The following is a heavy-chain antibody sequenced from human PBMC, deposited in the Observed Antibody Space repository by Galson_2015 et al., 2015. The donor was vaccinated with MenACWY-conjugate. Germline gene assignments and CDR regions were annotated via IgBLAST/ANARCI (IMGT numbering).Heavy chain of an antibody. J-gene: IGHJ6*03. Sequence: ETLSLTCAVSGGSFNDYFWSWIRQSPGKGLEWVGEIHPSGDANYNPSLKSRVSISVDTFRNQFSLRLSSVTAADSALYYCARGRRESVAAVASWGRYYHYYYMDVWGEGTTVIVS. CDR1: GGSFNDYF. D-gene: IGHD6-13*01. V-gene: IGHV4-34*01. CDR3: ARGRRESVAAVASWGRYYHYYYMDV. CDR2: IHPSGDA.